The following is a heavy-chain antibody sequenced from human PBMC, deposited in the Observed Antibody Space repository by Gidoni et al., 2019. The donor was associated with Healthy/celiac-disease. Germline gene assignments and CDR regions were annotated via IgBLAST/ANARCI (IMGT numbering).Heavy chain of an antibody. CDR3: AKDSTIVGATSLDY. J-gene: IGHJ4*02. CDR2: ISWNSGSI. D-gene: IGHD1-26*01. CDR1: GFTFDDYA. V-gene: IGHV3-9*01. Sequence: EVQLVESGGGLVQPGRSLRLSCAASGFTFDDYAMHWVRQAPGQGLELVSGISWNSGSIGYADSVKGRFTISRDNAKNSLYLQMNSLRAEDTALYYCAKDSTIVGATSLDYWGQGTLVTVSS.